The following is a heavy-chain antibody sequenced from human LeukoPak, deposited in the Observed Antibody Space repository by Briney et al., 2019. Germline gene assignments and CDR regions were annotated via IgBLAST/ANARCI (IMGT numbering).Heavy chain of an antibody. CDR2: IYYSGST. Sequence: SETLSLTCTVSGGSISSYYWSWIRQPPGKGLEWIGYIYYSGSTNYNPSLKSRVTISVDTSKNQFSLKLSSVTAADTAVYYCARGRRQIFGVVISWFDPWGQGTLVTVSS. V-gene: IGHV4-59*12. CDR1: GGSISSYY. J-gene: IGHJ5*02. CDR3: ARGRRQIFGVVISWFDP. D-gene: IGHD3-3*01.